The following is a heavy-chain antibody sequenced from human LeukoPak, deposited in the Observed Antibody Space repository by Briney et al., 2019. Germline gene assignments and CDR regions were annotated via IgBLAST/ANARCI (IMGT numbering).Heavy chain of an antibody. CDR1: GYTFTSYG. Sequence: ASVKVSCKASGYTFTSYGISWVRQAPGQGLEWMGWISAYNGNTNYAQKLQGRVTMTTDTSTSTAYMELSSLRSEDTAVYYCARDDQGGNYFDYWGQGTLVTVSS. CDR2: ISAYNGNT. D-gene: IGHD3-16*01. V-gene: IGHV1-18*01. CDR3: ARDDQGGNYFDY. J-gene: IGHJ4*02.